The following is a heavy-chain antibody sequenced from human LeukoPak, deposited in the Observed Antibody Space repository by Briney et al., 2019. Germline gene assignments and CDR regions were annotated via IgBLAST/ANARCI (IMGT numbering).Heavy chain of an antibody. D-gene: IGHD3-22*01. Sequence: SVKVSCKASGGTLSSYAISWVRQAPGQGLEWMGGIIPIFGTANYAQKFQGRVTITTDESTSTAYMELSSLRSEDTAVYYCAIFKGSPYYYDSSGYSFDYWGQGTLVTVSS. J-gene: IGHJ4*02. CDR1: GGTLSSYA. CDR2: IIPIFGTA. V-gene: IGHV1-69*05. CDR3: AIFKGSPYYYDSSGYSFDY.